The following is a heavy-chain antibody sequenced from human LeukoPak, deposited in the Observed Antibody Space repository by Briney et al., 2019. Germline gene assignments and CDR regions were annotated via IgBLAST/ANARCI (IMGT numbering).Heavy chain of an antibody. CDR1: GFTFSRYA. Sequence: EPGGSLRLSCAASGFTFSRYAMSWVRQAPGKGPEWVSGISASGGSAYLADSVKGRFTISRDNSKNTLYLQMNSLRAEDTAVYYCAKGRCSGGSCSRFDPWGQGTLVTVSS. CDR3: AKGRCSGGSCSRFDP. D-gene: IGHD2-15*01. J-gene: IGHJ5*02. V-gene: IGHV3-23*01. CDR2: ISASGGSA.